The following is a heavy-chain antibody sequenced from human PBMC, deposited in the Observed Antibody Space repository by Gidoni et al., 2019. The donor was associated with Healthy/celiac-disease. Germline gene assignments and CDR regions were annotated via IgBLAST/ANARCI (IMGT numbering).Heavy chain of an antibody. J-gene: IGHJ4*02. D-gene: IGHD4-17*01. Sequence: QVPLVQSVAEVNKPGASVTVSCKASGYTVPSYAMHWVRQATGQRLEWMGWINAGNGNTKYLQKFQGRVTMTRDTSASTAYMELSSLRSEDTAVYYCARGRGKSYGDYVPFDYWGQGTLVTVSS. CDR1: GYTVPSYA. CDR2: INAGNGNT. V-gene: IGHV1-3*01. CDR3: ARGRGKSYGDYVPFDY.